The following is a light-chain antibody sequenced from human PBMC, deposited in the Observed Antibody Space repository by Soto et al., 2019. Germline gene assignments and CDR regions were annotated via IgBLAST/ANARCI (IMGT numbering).Light chain of an antibody. CDR2: GAS. Sequence: VIWMTQSPSLLSASTGDKVTISCRMSQGISNYLAWFQQKPGKAPELLIYGASTLQSGVPSRFSGCGSGTDFTLTISYLQSEDVATYYCQQYYNFPWTFGQGTKVEIK. V-gene: IGKV1D-8*01. CDR3: QQYYNFPWT. J-gene: IGKJ1*01. CDR1: QGISNY.